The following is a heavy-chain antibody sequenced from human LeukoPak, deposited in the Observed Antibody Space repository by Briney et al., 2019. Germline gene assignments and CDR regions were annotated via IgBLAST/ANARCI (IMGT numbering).Heavy chain of an antibody. CDR1: GVSFSSYN. V-gene: IGHV3-21*04. Sequence: GGSLILICAASGVSFSSYNMNWVRQAPGKGLEWVSFISSSSTSIYNADSVKRRFTISRANAKNSLSLQMYSMRMDATGFYYCARVLLWFREALDYCMDVWGQGTTVTVSS. CDR2: ISSSSTSI. D-gene: IGHD3-10*01. J-gene: IGHJ6*02. CDR3: ARVLLWFREALDYCMDV.